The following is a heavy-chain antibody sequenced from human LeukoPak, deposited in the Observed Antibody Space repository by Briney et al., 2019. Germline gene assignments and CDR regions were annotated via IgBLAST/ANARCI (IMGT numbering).Heavy chain of an antibody. J-gene: IGHJ6*02. V-gene: IGHV3-9*01. CDR1: GFTFDDYA. CDR3: AKDMRPHIVATPAYGMDV. Sequence: GKSLRLSCAASGFTFDDYAMHWVRQAPGKGLEWVSGISWNSGSIGYADSVKGRFTISRDNAKNSLYLQMNSLRAEDTALYYCAKDMRPHIVATPAYGMDVWGQGTTVTVSS. CDR2: ISWNSGSI. D-gene: IGHD5-12*01.